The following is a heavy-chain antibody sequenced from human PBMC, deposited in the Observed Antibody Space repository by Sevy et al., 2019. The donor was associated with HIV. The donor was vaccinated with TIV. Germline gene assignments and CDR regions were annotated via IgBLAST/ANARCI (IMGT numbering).Heavy chain of an antibody. J-gene: IGHJ3*02. Sequence: ASVKVSCKASGYTFTGYYMHWVRQAPGQGLEWMGWINPNRGGTNYAQKFQGRVTMTRDTSISTAYMELGRLRSDDTVVYYCARDPVPITMIVVVDDAFDIWGQGTMVTVSS. D-gene: IGHD3-22*01. CDR2: INPNRGGT. CDR1: GYTFTGYY. CDR3: ARDPVPITMIVVVDDAFDI. V-gene: IGHV1-2*02.